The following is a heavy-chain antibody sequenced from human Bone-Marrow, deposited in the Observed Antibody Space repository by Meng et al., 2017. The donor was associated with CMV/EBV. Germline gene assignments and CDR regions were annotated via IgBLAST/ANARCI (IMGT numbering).Heavy chain of an antibody. V-gene: IGHV3-48*03. Sequence: GESLKISCAASGFTFSSYEMNWVRQAPGKGLEWVSYISSSGSTIYYADSVKGRFTISRDNAKNSLYLQMNSLRAEDTAVYYCARGARITIFGVVTRKNYYYYGMDVWGQGTTVTVSS. CDR1: GFTFSSYE. D-gene: IGHD3-3*01. CDR2: ISSSGSTI. CDR3: ARGARITIFGVVTRKNYYYYGMDV. J-gene: IGHJ6*02.